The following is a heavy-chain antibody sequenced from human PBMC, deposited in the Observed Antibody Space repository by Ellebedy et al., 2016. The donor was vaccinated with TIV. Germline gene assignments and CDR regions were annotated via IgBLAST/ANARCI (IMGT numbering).Heavy chain of an antibody. J-gene: IGHJ5*02. D-gene: IGHD3-10*01. Sequence: ASVKVSXKASGYTFTSYDINWVRQATGQGLEWMGWMNPNSGNTGYAQKFQGRVTMTRNTSISTAYMELSSLRSEDTAVYYCARKDVKLLWFGESIDWFDPWGQGTLVTVSS. CDR2: MNPNSGNT. V-gene: IGHV1-8*01. CDR3: ARKDVKLLWFGESIDWFDP. CDR1: GYTFTSYD.